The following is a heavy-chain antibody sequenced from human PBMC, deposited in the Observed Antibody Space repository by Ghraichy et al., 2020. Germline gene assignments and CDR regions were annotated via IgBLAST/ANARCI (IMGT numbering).Heavy chain of an antibody. J-gene: IGHJ3*02. Sequence: GGSLRLSCAASGFTFNNYAMSWVRQAPGKGLEWVSVISASGVSTYYADSVKGRFTISRDNSKNTLYLQMNSLRAEDTAVYYCAKSVFSSGHAFDIWGQGTMVTVSS. CDR3: AKSVFSSGHAFDI. V-gene: IGHV3-23*01. CDR1: GFTFNNYA. CDR2: ISASGVST. D-gene: IGHD3-22*01.